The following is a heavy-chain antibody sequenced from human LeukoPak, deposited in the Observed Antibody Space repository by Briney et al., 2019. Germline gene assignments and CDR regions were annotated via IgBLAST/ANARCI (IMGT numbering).Heavy chain of an antibody. CDR2: ISGSGGGT. CDR1: GFTFSSYA. D-gene: IGHD3-16*01. CDR3: AKGSLGFGGVMVYFDY. Sequence: GGSLRLSCAASGFTFSSYAMSWVRQAPGKGLEWVSAISGSGGGTYYADSVKGRFTISRDNSKNTLYLQMNSLRAEDTAVYYCAKGSLGFGGVMVYFDYWGQGTLVTVSS. V-gene: IGHV3-23*01. J-gene: IGHJ4*02.